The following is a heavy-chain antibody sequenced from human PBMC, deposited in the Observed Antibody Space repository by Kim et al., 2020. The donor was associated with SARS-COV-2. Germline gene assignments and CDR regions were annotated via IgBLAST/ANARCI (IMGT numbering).Heavy chain of an antibody. CDR2: ISWNSGSI. J-gene: IGHJ4*01. CDR1: GFTFDDYA. D-gene: IGHD3-10*01. V-gene: IGHV3-9*01. Sequence: GGSLRLSCAASGFTFDDYAMHWVRQAPGKGLEWVSGISWNSGSIGYADSVKGRFTISRDNAKNSLYLQMNSLRAEDTALYYCAKAEGAYYYGSGSYFDY. CDR3: AKAEGAYYYGSGSYFDY.